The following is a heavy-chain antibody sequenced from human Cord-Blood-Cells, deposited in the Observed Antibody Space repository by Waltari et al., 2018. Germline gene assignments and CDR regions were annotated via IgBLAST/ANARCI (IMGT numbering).Heavy chain of an antibody. CDR1: GFTVSSNY. CDR3: ARLDSSSWSHCDY. D-gene: IGHD6-13*01. V-gene: IGHV3-53*01. J-gene: IGHJ4*02. CDR2: IYSGGST. Sequence: EVQLVESGGGLIKHGGSLRLPCAASGFTVSSNYMSWVRQAPGKGLEWVSVIYSGGSTYYADSVKGRFTISRDNSKNTLYLQMNSLRAEDTAVYYCARLDSSSWSHCDYWGQGTLVTVSS.